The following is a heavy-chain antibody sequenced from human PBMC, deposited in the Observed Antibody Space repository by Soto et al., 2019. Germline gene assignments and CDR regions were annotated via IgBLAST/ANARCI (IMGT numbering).Heavy chain of an antibody. CDR3: AKLGSSSSFVDWFDP. CDR1: GFTFSSYA. D-gene: IGHD6-6*01. J-gene: IGHJ5*02. CDR2: ISGSGGST. V-gene: IGHV3-23*01. Sequence: GGSLRLSCAASGFTFSSYAMSWVRQAPGKGLEWVSAISGSGGSTYYADSVKGRFTISRDNSKNTLYLQMNSLRAEDTAVYYCAKLGSSSSFVDWFDPWGQGTLVTVSS.